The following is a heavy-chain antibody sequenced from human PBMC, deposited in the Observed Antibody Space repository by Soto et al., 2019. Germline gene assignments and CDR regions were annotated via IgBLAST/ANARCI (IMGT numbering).Heavy chain of an antibody. V-gene: IGHV4-59*12. D-gene: IGHD2-15*01. CDR3: ARGSGYCSGGNCYPVFDY. J-gene: IGHJ4*02. CDR1: GGSIIGFY. Sequence: PSETLSLTCTVSGGSIIGFYWSWMRQPPGKGLEWIGYIFYAGTTLYTPSLKSRVTISVDTSKNQFSLNLDSVTAADTAVYYCARGSGYCSGGNCYPVFDYWGQGTLVTVSS. CDR2: IFYAGTT.